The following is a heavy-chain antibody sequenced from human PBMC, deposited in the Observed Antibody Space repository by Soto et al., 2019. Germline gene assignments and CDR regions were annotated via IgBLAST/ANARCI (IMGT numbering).Heavy chain of an antibody. D-gene: IGHD1-1*01. CDR2: MNPNSGNT. CDR3: ARERTGTTSMDV. J-gene: IGHJ6*02. Sequence: QVQLVESGAEVKKPGATVKVSCKASGYTFTSYDINWVRQATGQGLEWMGWMNPNSGNTGYAQKFQGRVTMTRNTSISTAYMELSSLRSEDTAVCYCARERTGTTSMDVWGQGTTVTVSS. V-gene: IGHV1-8*01. CDR1: GYTFTSYD.